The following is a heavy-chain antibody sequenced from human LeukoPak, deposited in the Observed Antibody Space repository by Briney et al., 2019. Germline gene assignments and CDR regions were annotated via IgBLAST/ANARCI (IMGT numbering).Heavy chain of an antibody. CDR1: GFTFTSSA. V-gene: IGHV1-58*01. CDR2: IVVGSGNT. J-gene: IGHJ3*02. D-gene: IGHD3-3*01. Sequence: SVKVSCKASGFTFTSSAVQWVRQARGQRLEWIGWIVVGSGNTNYAQKFQERVTFTRDMSTSTAYMELSSLRSEDTAVYYCAAVGGLGVYAFDIWGQGTMVTVSS. CDR3: AAVGGLGVYAFDI.